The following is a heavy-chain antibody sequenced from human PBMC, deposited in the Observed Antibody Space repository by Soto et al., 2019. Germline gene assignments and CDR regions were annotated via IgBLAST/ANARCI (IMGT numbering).Heavy chain of an antibody. CDR3: ARDQEVLYDRRHYPFDY. V-gene: IGHV3-23*01. D-gene: IGHD3-22*01. J-gene: IGHJ4*02. Sequence: GCLVLSCAASGCIFENFGMSWVRQAPGKGLEWISSISGSGFKKYYADSVKGRFTISRDNSKSTVYLELKNLSAEDTAVYYCARDQEVLYDRRHYPFDYWGQGTLVTVYS. CDR1: GCIFENFG. CDR2: ISGSGFKK.